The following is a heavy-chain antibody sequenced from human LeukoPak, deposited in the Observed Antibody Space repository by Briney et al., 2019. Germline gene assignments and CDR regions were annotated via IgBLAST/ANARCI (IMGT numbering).Heavy chain of an antibody. Sequence: GASVKVSCKASGGTFSSYAISWVRQAPGQGLEWMGGIIPIFGTANYAQKFQGRVTITADESTSTAYMELSSLRSEDTAVYYCARGKGPYEDIVVVPAPNEDAFDIWGQGTMVTVSS. CDR2: IIPIFGTA. V-gene: IGHV1-69*13. CDR1: GGTFSSYA. D-gene: IGHD2-2*01. J-gene: IGHJ3*02. CDR3: ARGKGPYEDIVVVPAPNEDAFDI.